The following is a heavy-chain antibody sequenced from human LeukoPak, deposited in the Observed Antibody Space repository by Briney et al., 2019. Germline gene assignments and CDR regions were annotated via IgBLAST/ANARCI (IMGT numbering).Heavy chain of an antibody. CDR1: GFTFSRYW. CDR3: AREFCSGANCYPMGAFDM. D-gene: IGHD2-15*01. J-gene: IGHJ3*02. V-gene: IGHV3-7*01. CDR2: IEQDGSEK. Sequence: GGYLRLSCAASGFTFSRYWMSWVRQAPGKGLEWVANIEQDGSEKYYVDSVKGRFTISRDNVKNSLYLQMNSLRAEDTAVYYCAREFCSGANCYPMGAFDMWGQGTMVTVSS.